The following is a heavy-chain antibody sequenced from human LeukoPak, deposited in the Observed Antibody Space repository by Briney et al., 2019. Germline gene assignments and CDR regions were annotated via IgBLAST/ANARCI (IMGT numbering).Heavy chain of an antibody. CDR1: GFSFSSDYY. V-gene: IGHV4-38-2*02. CDR2: IYHSGTT. Sequence: SETLSLTCTVSGFSFSSDYYWTWLRPPPGKGLEWIGVIYHSGTTYYNPSLRGRVSISLDTSKTQFSLKPSSVTAADTAVYYCARGKAYSGSYYGIFDYWGQGTLVTVSS. J-gene: IGHJ4*02. CDR3: ARGKAYSGSYYGIFDY. D-gene: IGHD1-26*01.